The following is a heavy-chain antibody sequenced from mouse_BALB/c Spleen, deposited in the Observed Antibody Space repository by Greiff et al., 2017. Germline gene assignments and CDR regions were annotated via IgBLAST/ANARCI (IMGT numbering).Heavy chain of an antibody. J-gene: IGHJ2*01. Sequence: DVMLVESGGGLVQPGGSLKLSCAASGFTFSSYGMSWVRQTPDKRLELVATINSNGGSTYYPDSVKGRFTISRDNAKNTLYLQMSSLKSEDTAMYYCARDITTVVAKGYWGQGTTLTVSS. CDR1: GFTFSSYG. CDR3: ARDITTVVAKGY. D-gene: IGHD1-1*01. CDR2: INSNGGST. V-gene: IGHV5-6-3*01.